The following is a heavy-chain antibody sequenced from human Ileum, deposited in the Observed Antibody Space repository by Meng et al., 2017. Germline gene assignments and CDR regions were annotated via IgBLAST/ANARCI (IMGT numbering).Heavy chain of an antibody. D-gene: IGHD7-27*01. CDR2: VYRAGGT. V-gene: IGHV3-53*01. J-gene: IGHJ3*02. Sequence: GESLKISCAVSDFTVSDKYMGWVRPAPGKGLEWVAIVYRAGGTDYPESVKGRFTISRDNSRDTLYLHMSSLRGDDTAVYYCATSSLGWGGDAFDIWGQGTTVTVSS. CDR3: ATSSLGWGGDAFDI. CDR1: DFTVSDKY.